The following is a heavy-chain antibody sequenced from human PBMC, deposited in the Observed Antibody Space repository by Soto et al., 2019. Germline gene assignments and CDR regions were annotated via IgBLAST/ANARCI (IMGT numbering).Heavy chain of an antibody. D-gene: IGHD2-8*01. CDR3: ARSHYTYGLLIDD. V-gene: IGHV4-39*01. CDR2: VYWTGST. CDR1: GDSITTNGYY. Sequence: QVQLQESGPGVVKPSETLSLTCSVSGDSITTNGYYWGWIRQPPGKGLQWIGNVYWTGSTFSHPSLTSRVFISVDTSKNEFSLRLTSVTAADTAVYYCARSHYTYGLLIDDWGPGTLVTVSS. J-gene: IGHJ4*02.